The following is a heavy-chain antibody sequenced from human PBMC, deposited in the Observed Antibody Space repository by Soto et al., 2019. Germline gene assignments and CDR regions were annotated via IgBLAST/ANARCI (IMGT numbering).Heavy chain of an antibody. D-gene: IGHD6-19*01. CDR3: ARDSSGWYMTYYYYVMDV. CDR2: INAGNGNT. V-gene: IGHV1-3*01. J-gene: IGHJ6*02. Sequence: ASVKVSCKASGYTFTSYAMHWVRQAPGQRLEWMGWINAGNGNTKYSQKFQGRVAITRDTSASTAYMELSSLRPEDTAVYYCARDSSGWYMTYYYYVMDVWGQGTTVTVSS. CDR1: GYTFTSYA.